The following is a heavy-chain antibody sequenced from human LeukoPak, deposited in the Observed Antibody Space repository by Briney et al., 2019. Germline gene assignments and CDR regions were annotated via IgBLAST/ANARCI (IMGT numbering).Heavy chain of an antibody. Sequence: SETLSLTCSVSGGSISSSTYYWGWIRQPPGKGLEWVGSIYNSGSTYYNPSLKSRVTISVDTSKNQFSLKLNSVTAADTAVYYCARHPWNSGMDVWGPGTTVTVSS. V-gene: IGHV4-39*01. CDR3: ARHPWNSGMDV. CDR1: GGSISSSTYY. CDR2: IYNSGST. D-gene: IGHD1-1*01. J-gene: IGHJ6*02.